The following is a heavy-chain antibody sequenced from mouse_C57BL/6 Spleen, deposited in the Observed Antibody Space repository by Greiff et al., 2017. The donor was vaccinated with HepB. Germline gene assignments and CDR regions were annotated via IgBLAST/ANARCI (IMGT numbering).Heavy chain of an antibody. D-gene: IGHD2-3*01. Sequence: QVQLQQPGAELVKPGASVKLSCKASGYTFTSYWMQWVKQRPGQGLEWIGEIDPSDSYTNYNQKFRGKATLTVDTSSSTAYMQLSSLTSEDSAVYYCARKALYDGYYEIAYWGQGTLVTVSA. CDR2: IDPSDSYT. CDR3: ARKALYDGYYEIAY. CDR1: GYTFTSYW. V-gene: IGHV1-50*01. J-gene: IGHJ3*01.